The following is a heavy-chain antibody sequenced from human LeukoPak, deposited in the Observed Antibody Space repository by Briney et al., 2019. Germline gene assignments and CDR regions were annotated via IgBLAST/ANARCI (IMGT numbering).Heavy chain of an antibody. CDR1: GFNFSNYI. CDR2: ISYDGSHK. J-gene: IGHJ4*02. Sequence: GGSLRLSCAASGFNFSNYIMHWVRQAPGKGLDWVALISYDGSHKFYADSVKGRFTISRDNSKNTLYLQMNSLRSDDTAVYFCAKDFSPVIPDYFDSWGRGNLVTVSS. V-gene: IGHV3-30*18. CDR3: AKDFSPVIPDYFDS. D-gene: IGHD2-2*02.